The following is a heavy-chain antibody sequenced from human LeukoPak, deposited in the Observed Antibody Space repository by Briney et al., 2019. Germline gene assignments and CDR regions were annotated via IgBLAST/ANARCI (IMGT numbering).Heavy chain of an antibody. J-gene: IGHJ5*02. Sequence: TGGSLRLSCVVSGFTFSDYYISWIRQAPGKGLEWVSHISSSGNTIYYADSVKGRFTISRDNSKNTLFLQMNSLRAEDTAVYYCARGAPQYSMSSSWFDPWGQGTLVTVSS. D-gene: IGHD6-6*01. V-gene: IGHV3-11*04. CDR3: ARGAPQYSMSSSWFDP. CDR1: GFTFSDYY. CDR2: ISSSGNTI.